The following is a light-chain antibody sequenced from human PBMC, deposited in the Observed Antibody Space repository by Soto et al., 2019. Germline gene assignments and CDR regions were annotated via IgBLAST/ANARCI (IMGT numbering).Light chain of an antibody. V-gene: IGKV3-15*01. J-gene: IGKJ1*01. Sequence: EIVMTQSPAPLSVSPGERATISYRASQSVSSNLAWYQQKPGQAPRLLIYGASTRATGIPASFSGSGSGTEFTLTISSLQSEDFAVYYCQQYNNWPQTFGQGTKVEIK. CDR3: QQYNNWPQT. CDR2: GAS. CDR1: QSVSSN.